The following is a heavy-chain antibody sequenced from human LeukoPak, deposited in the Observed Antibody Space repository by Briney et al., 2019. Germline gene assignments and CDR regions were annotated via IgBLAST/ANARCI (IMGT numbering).Heavy chain of an antibody. CDR3: ARGGWYDSSGYYSDFDY. V-gene: IGHV3-23*01. CDR2: ISGSGGST. CDR1: GFTFSSYA. D-gene: IGHD3-22*01. J-gene: IGHJ4*02. Sequence: GGSLRLSCAASGFTFSSYAMSWVRQAPGKGLEWVSAISGSGGSTYYADSVKGRFTISRDNSKNTLYLQMNSLRAEDTAVYYCARGGWYDSSGYYSDFDYWGQGTLVTVSS.